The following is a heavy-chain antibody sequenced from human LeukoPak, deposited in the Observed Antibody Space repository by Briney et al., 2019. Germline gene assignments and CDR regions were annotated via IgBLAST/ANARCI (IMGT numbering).Heavy chain of an antibody. V-gene: IGHV3-23*01. J-gene: IGHJ5*02. CDR2: ISGSGGRT. D-gene: IGHD2-2*01. Sequence: GGSLRLSCAAPGFTFSSYAMRWVRQAPGKGLEWVSAISGSGGRTYYADSVKGRFTISRDNSKNTLYLQMNSLRAEDTAVYYCAKEPYCSSTSCYYNWFDPWGQGTLVTVSS. CDR1: GFTFSSYA. CDR3: AKEPYCSSTSCYYNWFDP.